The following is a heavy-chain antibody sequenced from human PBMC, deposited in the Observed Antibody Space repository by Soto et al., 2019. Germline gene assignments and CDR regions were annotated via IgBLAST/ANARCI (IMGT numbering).Heavy chain of an antibody. D-gene: IGHD2-15*01. Sequence: PGGSLRLSCAASGFTFSSYAMSWVRQAPGKGLEWVSAISGSGGSTYYADSVKGRFTISRDNSKNTLYLQMNSLRAEDTAVYYCAKVSRDCSGGSCYSDAFDIWGQGTMVTVSS. CDR1: GFTFSSYA. V-gene: IGHV3-23*01. CDR3: AKVSRDCSGGSCYSDAFDI. J-gene: IGHJ3*02. CDR2: ISGSGGST.